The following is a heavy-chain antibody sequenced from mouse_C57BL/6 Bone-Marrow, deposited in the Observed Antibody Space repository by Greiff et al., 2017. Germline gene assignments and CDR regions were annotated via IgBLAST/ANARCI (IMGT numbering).Heavy chain of an antibody. V-gene: IGHV1-81*01. CDR3: ARRATVVATRAWFAY. CDR1: GYTFTSYG. CDR2: ICPRSGKT. J-gene: IGHJ3*01. Sequence: QVQLQQSGAELARPGASVKLSCKASGYTFTSYGISWVKQRTGQGLEWIGEICPRSGKTYYNEKFKGKATLTADKSSSTAYMELRSLTSEDSAVYFCARRATVVATRAWFAYWGQGTRVTVSA. D-gene: IGHD1-1*01.